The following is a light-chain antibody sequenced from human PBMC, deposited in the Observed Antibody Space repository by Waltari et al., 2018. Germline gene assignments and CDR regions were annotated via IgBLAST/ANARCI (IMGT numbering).Light chain of an antibody. CDR2: KDN. V-gene: IGLV3-27*01. CDR3: YSAADKNLI. J-gene: IGLJ2*01. Sequence: SYELTQPSSVSVSPGQTARITCSGDVLAKKYARWFQQRPGQAPVLIIYKDNERPSGIPERFAGCSSGTTVTLTISGAQVEDEADYYCYSAADKNLIFGGGTKLTVL. CDR1: VLAKKY.